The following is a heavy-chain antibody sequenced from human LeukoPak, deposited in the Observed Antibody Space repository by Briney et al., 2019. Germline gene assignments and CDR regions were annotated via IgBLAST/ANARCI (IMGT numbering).Heavy chain of an antibody. CDR2: IYYSGSN. V-gene: IGHV4-31*03. CDR3: ARGGRGSGSDYWYFDL. D-gene: IGHD3-10*01. Sequence: PSETLSFTCTVSGDSISSGGYYWSWIRQHPGKGLEWIGYIYYSGSNYYTPSLKSRLTISEDTSKNQFSLELSSVTAADTAVYYCARGGRGSGSDYWYFDLWGRGTLVTVSS. J-gene: IGHJ2*01. CDR1: GDSISSGGYY.